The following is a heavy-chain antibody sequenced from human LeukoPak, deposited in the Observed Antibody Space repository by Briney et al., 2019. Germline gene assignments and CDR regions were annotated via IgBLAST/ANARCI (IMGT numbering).Heavy chain of an antibody. CDR3: ARGDSSGWYSTGFVYFQH. J-gene: IGHJ1*01. CDR1: GYTFTGYY. Sequence: ASVKVSCKASGYTFTGYYMHWVRQAPGQGLEWMGWINPNSGGTNYAQKFQGRVTMTRDTSISTAYMELSRLRSDDTAVYYCARGDSSGWYSTGFVYFQHWGQGTLVTVSS. CDR2: INPNSGGT. V-gene: IGHV1-2*02. D-gene: IGHD6-19*01.